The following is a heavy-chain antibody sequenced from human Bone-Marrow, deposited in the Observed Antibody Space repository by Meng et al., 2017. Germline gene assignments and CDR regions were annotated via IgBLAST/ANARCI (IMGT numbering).Heavy chain of an antibody. CDR1: GYTFTGYY. V-gene: IGHV1-2*06. D-gene: IGHD3-22*01. Sequence: ASVKVSCKASGYTFTGYYMHWVRQAPGQGLEWMGRINPNSGGTNYAQKFQGRVTMTRDTSISTAYMELSRLRSDDTAVYYCARGMIVVVIGMDVWGQGTMVTVSS. J-gene: IGHJ6*02. CDR3: ARGMIVVVIGMDV. CDR2: INPNSGGT.